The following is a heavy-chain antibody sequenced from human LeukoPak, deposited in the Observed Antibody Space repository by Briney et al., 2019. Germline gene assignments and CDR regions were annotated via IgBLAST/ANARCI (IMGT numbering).Heavy chain of an antibody. CDR1: GGSISSHY. CDR2: IYYSGST. Sequence: SETLSLTCTVSGGSISSHYWGWIRQPPGKGLEWIGYIYYSGSTNYNPSLKSRVTISVDTSKNQFSLKLSSVTTADTAVYYCARYEGEAAGGFDPWGQGTLVTVSS. J-gene: IGHJ5*02. CDR3: ARYEGEAAGGFDP. D-gene: IGHD3-16*01. V-gene: IGHV4-59*11.